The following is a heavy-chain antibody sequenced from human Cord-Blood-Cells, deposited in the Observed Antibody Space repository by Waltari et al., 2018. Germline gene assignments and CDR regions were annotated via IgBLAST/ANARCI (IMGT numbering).Heavy chain of an antibody. CDR2: IYWNDDK. Sequence: QITLKESGPTLVKPTQTLTLTCTFSGFSLSTSGVGVGWIRQPPGKALEWLALIYWNDDKRYSPSLKSRLTITKDTSKNQVVLTMTNMDPVATATYYCAHIPDIAVVPADNWFDPWGQGTLVTVSS. CDR3: AHIPDIAVVPADNWFDP. J-gene: IGHJ5*02. CDR1: GFSLSTSGVG. V-gene: IGHV2-5*01. D-gene: IGHD2-2*01.